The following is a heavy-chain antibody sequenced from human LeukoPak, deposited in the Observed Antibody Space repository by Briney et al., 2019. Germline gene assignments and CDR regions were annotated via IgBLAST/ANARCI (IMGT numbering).Heavy chain of an antibody. V-gene: IGHV4-34*01. CDR2: INHSGST. D-gene: IGHD1-26*01. Sequence: SETLPLTCAVYGGSFSGYYWSWIRQPPGKGLEWIGEINHSGSTNYNPSLKSRVTISVDTSKNQFSLKLSSVTAADTAVYYCARERGGSYYKGPFDYWGQGTLVTVSS. J-gene: IGHJ4*02. CDR1: GGSFSGYY. CDR3: ARERGGSYYKGPFDY.